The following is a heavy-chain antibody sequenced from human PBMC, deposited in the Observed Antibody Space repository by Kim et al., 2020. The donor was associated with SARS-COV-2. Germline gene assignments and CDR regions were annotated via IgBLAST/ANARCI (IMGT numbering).Heavy chain of an antibody. J-gene: IGHJ4*02. Sequence: SVKVSCKASGFTFTSSAMQWVRQARGQRLEWIGWIVVGSGNTNYAQKFQERVTITRDMSTSTAYMELSSLRSEDTAVYYCAAQNANIVALPNFDYWGQGTLVTVSS. CDR1: GFTFTSSA. CDR2: IVVGSGNT. V-gene: IGHV1-58*02. CDR3: AAQNANIVALPNFDY. D-gene: IGHD5-12*01.